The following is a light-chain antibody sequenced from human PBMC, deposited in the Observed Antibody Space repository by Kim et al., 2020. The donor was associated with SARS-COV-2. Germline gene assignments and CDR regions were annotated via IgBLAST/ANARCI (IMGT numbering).Light chain of an antibody. CDR1: QTVASNY. CDR2: GAS. CDR3: QQYGRAART. J-gene: IGKJ1*01. Sequence: PGEGATLSCRASQTVASNYLAWYQQKPGQAPRLLIYGASSRDTGIPDRFSGSGSGTDFTLTISRLEPEDFAVYYCQQYGRAARTLGQGTQ. V-gene: IGKV3-20*01.